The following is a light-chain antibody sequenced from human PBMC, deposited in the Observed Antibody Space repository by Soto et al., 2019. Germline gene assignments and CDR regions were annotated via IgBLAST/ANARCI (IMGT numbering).Light chain of an antibody. CDR3: GTWDSSLSGVV. J-gene: IGLJ2*01. CDR1: SSNIGNNY. V-gene: IGLV1-51*01. Sequence: QSVLTQPPSVSAAPGQKVTISGSGSSSNIGNNYVSWYQQLPGTAPKLLIYDNNKRPSGIPDRFSGSKSGTSATLGITGLQTGDEADYYCGTWDSSLSGVVFGGGTQLTVL. CDR2: DNN.